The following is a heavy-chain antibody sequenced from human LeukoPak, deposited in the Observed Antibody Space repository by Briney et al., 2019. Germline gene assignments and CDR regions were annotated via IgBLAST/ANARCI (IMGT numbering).Heavy chain of an antibody. CDR1: GFTVSSNY. V-gene: IGHV3-23*01. CDR3: AKDTTYYYDSSGSHFDY. J-gene: IGHJ4*02. D-gene: IGHD3-22*01. Sequence: GGSLRLSCAASGFTVSSNYMSWVRQAPGKGLEWVSAISGSGGSTYYADSVKGRFTISRDNSKNTLYLQMNSLRAEDTAVYYCAKDTTYYYDSSGSHFDYWGQGTLVTVSS. CDR2: ISGSGGST.